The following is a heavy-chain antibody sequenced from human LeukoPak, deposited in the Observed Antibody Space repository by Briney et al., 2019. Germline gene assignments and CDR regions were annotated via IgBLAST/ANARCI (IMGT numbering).Heavy chain of an antibody. CDR2: MNPDSGNT. CDR1: GYTFTSHD. J-gene: IGHJ4*02. V-gene: IGHV1-8*01. CDR3: ARGPPNWGYDY. Sequence: GASVKVSCKASGYTFTSHDINWVRQATGQGLEWMGWMNPDSGNTGYAQKFQDRVTMTRNTSISTAYMELSSLRSDDTAVYYCARGPPNWGYDYWGPGTLVTVSS. D-gene: IGHD7-27*01.